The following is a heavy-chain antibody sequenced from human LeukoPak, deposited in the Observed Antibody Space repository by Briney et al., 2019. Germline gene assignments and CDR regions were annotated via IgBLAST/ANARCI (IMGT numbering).Heavy chain of an antibody. CDR3: ASRKLGNDY. CDR1: GGSVSDYY. J-gene: IGHJ4*02. Sequence: SSETLSLTCTISGGSVSDYYWSWIRQSPGKGLEWIGYIYHTGSTSYSPSLKSRVTISADTSQNQFSLKLSSVTAADTAVHYCASRKLGNDYWGQGTLVTVSS. D-gene: IGHD7-27*01. V-gene: IGHV4-59*02. CDR2: IYHTGST.